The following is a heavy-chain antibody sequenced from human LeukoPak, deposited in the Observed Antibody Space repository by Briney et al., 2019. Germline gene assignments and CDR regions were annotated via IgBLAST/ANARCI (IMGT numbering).Heavy chain of an antibody. CDR3: ARDSGTTVTGYYYYYMDV. D-gene: IGHD4-17*01. CDR2: IYSGGST. CDR1: GFTVRNSY. J-gene: IGHJ6*03. V-gene: IGHV3-66*02. Sequence: GGSLRLSCAASGFTVRNSYMSWVRQAPGKGLVWVSVIYSGGSTYYADSVKGRFTISRDNSKNTLYLQMNSLGAEDTAVYYCARDSGTTVTGYYYYYMDVWGKGTTVTVSS.